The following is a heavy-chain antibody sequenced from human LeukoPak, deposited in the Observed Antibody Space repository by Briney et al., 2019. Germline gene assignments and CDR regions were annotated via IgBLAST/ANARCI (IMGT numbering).Heavy chain of an antibody. CDR2: IYPGDSDT. J-gene: IGHJ5*02. CDR3: ARPYCFSTNCYTIDP. D-gene: IGHD2-2*02. Sequence: GESLKISCKGSGYSFSSYWIGWVRQMPGKGLEWMGIIYPGDSDTRYSPSFQGQVTMSADQTITTAYLQWNSLKASDTAMYYCARPYCFSTNCYTIDPWGQGTLVTVSS. CDR1: GYSFSSYW. V-gene: IGHV5-51*01.